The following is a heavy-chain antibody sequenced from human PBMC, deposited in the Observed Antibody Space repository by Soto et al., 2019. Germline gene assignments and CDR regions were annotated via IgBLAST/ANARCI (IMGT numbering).Heavy chain of an antibody. V-gene: IGHV4-59*01. CDR2: IYYTGST. J-gene: IGHJ4*02. CDR1: GGSISSYY. D-gene: IGHD6-19*01. CDR3: ARMDSSGWSDFDY. Sequence: SETLSLTCSVSGGSISSYYWSWIRQPPGRGLEWIGYIYYTGSTNYNPSLKSRVTISVDTSKNQFSLKLSSVTAADTAVYYCARMDSSGWSDFDYWGQGTLVTVS.